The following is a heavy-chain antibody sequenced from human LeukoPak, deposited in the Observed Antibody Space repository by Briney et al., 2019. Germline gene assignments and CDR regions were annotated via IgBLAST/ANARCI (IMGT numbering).Heavy chain of an antibody. Sequence: PSGTLSLTCAVSGGSISSSNWWSWVHQPPGKGLEWIGEIYHSGSTNYNPSLKSRVTISVDKSKNQFSLKLSSVTAADTAVYYCATAPLRYFDWLPLNWFDPWGQGTLVTVSS. D-gene: IGHD3-9*01. CDR1: GGSISSSNW. V-gene: IGHV4-4*02. CDR2: IYHSGST. J-gene: IGHJ5*02. CDR3: ATAPLRYFDWLPLNWFDP.